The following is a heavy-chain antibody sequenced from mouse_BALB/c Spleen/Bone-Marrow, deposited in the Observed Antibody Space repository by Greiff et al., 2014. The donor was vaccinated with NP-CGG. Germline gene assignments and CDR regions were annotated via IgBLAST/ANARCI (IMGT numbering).Heavy chain of an antibody. D-gene: IGHD1-1*01. V-gene: IGHV14-3*02. CDR3: ARYYRYYYAMDY. CDR1: GFNIKDTY. Sequence: VQLQQSGAELVKPGASVKLSCTASGFNIKDTYMHWVKQRPEQGLEWIGRIDPANGNTKYDPKFQGKATITADTSSNTVYLQLSSLTSEDTAVYYCARYYRYYYAMDYWGQGTSVTVSS. CDR2: IDPANGNT. J-gene: IGHJ4*01.